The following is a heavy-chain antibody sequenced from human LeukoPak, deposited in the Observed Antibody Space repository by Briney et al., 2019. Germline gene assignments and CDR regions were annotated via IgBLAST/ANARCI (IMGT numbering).Heavy chain of an antibody. V-gene: IGHV1-69*13. CDR1: GYTFTSYG. CDR2: IIPIFGTA. CDR3: AREARSAAQYLGWFDP. D-gene: IGHD2/OR15-2a*01. Sequence: VASVKVSCKASGYTFTSYGISWVRQAPGQGLEWMGGIIPIFGTANYAQKFQGRVTITADESTSTAYMELSSLRSEDTAAYYCAREARSAAQYLGWFDPWGQGTLVTVSS. J-gene: IGHJ5*02.